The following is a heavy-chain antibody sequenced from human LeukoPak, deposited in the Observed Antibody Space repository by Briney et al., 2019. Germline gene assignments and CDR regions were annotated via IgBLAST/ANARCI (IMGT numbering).Heavy chain of an antibody. CDR3: AREGGPYRPLDY. V-gene: IGHV4-4*02. Sequence: SETLSLTCDVSGGSITQTYYWTWVRQPPGKGLEWIGEVNLQGSTNYNPSLMRRVAISVDTSANHVSLQLTSVTAADTAVYYCAREGGPYRPLDYSGQGTLVTVSS. CDR1: GGSITQTYY. J-gene: IGHJ4*02. CDR2: VNLQGST.